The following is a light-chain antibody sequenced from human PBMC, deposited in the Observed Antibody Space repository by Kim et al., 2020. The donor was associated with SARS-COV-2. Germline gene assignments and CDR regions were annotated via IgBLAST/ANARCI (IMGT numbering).Light chain of an antibody. CDR2: AAS. Sequence: VGDRVTITCRASQYIASYLNWYQQKPGTAPNLLIYAASSLQSGVPPRFSGSGSGTDFTLTISSLQPEDFATYYCQQSYSTPPGWTFGQGTKVDIK. CDR3: QQSYSTPPGWT. J-gene: IGKJ1*01. CDR1: QYIASY. V-gene: IGKV1-39*01.